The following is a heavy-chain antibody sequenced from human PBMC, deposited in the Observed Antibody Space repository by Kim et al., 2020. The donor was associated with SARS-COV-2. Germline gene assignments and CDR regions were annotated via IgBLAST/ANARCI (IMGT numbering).Heavy chain of an antibody. D-gene: IGHD4-17*01. V-gene: IGHV5-51*01. Sequence: GESLKISCKVSGYNFAGHWIGWVRQMPGKGLEWMGIIYPGDSDTKYSPSFQGQVTMSVDKSISTAYLQWSTLKASDTAIYFCARSISGDYGWFDPWGQGTLVTVSS. CDR2: IYPGDSDT. J-gene: IGHJ5*02. CDR3: ARSISGDYGWFDP. CDR1: GYNFAGHW.